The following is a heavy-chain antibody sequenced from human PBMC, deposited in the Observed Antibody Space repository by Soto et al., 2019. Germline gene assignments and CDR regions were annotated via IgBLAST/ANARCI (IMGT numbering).Heavy chain of an antibody. CDR1: GFTIRAYA. J-gene: IGHJ4*02. CDR3: ARDPGYSSSWLRPYFDY. V-gene: IGHV3-23*01. D-gene: IGHD6-13*01. CDR2: ITGRGDNT. Sequence: GGSPRLSCEVSGFTIRAYAVSWARRAPGKGLEWVAAITGRGDNTHYEESVKGRFTISRDNSKNTLYLQMNSLRAEDTAVYYCARDPGYSSSWLRPYFDYWGQGTRVTVSS.